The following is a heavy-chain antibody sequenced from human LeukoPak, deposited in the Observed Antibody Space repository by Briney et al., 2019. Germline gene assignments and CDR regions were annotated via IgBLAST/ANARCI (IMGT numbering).Heavy chain of an antibody. CDR1: GGSISSSSYY. Sequence: SETLSLTCTVSGGSISSSSYYWGWIRQPPGKGLEWIGSIYYSGSTYYNPSLKSRVTISVDTSKNQFSLKLSSVTAADTAVYYCARGVVVIATNYFDYWGQGTPVTVSS. CDR3: ARGVVVIATNYFDY. V-gene: IGHV4-39*01. J-gene: IGHJ4*02. CDR2: IYYSGST. D-gene: IGHD2-21*01.